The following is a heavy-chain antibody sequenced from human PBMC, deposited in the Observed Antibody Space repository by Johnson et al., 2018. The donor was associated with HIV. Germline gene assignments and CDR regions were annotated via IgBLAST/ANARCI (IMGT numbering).Heavy chain of an antibody. Sequence: QVQLVESGGGVVQPGRSLRLSCAASGFTFDDYAMHWVRQAPGKGLEWVAVISYGGSIKYYADSVKGRFTISRDNSKNTLFLQMNSLGPEDTAVYYCAKGRAQHLDGGAFDIWGQGTMVTVSS. V-gene: IGHV3-30*18. D-gene: IGHD6-13*01. CDR1: GFTFDDYA. J-gene: IGHJ3*02. CDR3: AKGRAQHLDGGAFDI. CDR2: ISYGGSIK.